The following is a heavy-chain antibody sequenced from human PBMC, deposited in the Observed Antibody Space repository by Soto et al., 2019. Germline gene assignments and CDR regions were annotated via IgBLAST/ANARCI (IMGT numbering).Heavy chain of an antibody. CDR1: GGSISSGGYS. V-gene: IGHV4-30-2*01. CDR3: ARHVHSSGNEAFDY. Sequence: SETLSLTCAVSGGSISSGGYSWSWIRQPPGKGLEWIGYIYHSGSTYYNPSLKSRVTISVDRSKNQFSLSLSSATAADTAVYYCARHVHSSGNEAFDYWGQGTLVTVSS. J-gene: IGHJ4*02. CDR2: IYHSGST. D-gene: IGHD1-1*01.